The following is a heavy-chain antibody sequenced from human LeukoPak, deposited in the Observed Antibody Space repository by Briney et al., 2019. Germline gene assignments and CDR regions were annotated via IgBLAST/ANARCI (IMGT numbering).Heavy chain of an antibody. Sequence: GGSLRLSCAASGFTFSSYAMSWVRQAPGKGLEWVSAISGSGGSTYYADSVKGRFTISRDNSKNTLYLQMNSLRAEDTAVYYCAKRGINYYYDSNGYVDYWGQGTLVTVSS. D-gene: IGHD3-22*01. CDR1: GFTFSSYA. J-gene: IGHJ4*02. V-gene: IGHV3-23*01. CDR3: AKRGINYYYDSNGYVDY. CDR2: ISGSGGST.